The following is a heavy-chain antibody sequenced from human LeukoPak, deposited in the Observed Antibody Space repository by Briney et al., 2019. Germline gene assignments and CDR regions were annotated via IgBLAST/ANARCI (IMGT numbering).Heavy chain of an antibody. CDR2: INSDGSIT. Sequence: GGSLRLSCAASGFTFSSYWMHWVRQDPGKGLVWVSRINSDGSITTYADSVKGRFTVSRDNAKNTLYLQMDSLRAEDTAIYYCARSPSYYDYWGQGTLVTVSS. J-gene: IGHJ4*02. V-gene: IGHV3-74*01. CDR1: GFTFSSYW. D-gene: IGHD7-27*01. CDR3: ARSPSYYDY.